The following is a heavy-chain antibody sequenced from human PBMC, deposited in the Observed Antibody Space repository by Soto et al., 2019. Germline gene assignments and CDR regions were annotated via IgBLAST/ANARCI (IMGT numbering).Heavy chain of an antibody. D-gene: IGHD4-17*01. CDR3: ARHDYGDYGPFDY. V-gene: IGHV4-39*01. CDR1: GGSISSSSYY. CDR2: IYYSGST. Sequence: PSETLSLTCTVSGGSISSSSYYWGWIRQPPGKGLEWIGSIYYSGSTYYNPSLKSRVTISVDTSKNQFSLKLSSVTAADTAVYYCARHDYGDYGPFDYWGQGTLVTVSS. J-gene: IGHJ4*02.